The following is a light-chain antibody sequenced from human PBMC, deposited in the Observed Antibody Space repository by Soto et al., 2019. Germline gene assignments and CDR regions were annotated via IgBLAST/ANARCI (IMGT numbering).Light chain of an antibody. J-gene: IGKJ3*01. V-gene: IGKV3-20*01. CDR3: HQYGSSPPRFT. CDR2: GAS. Sequence: EIVLTQSPGTLSLSPGERDTLSCRASQSVSSSYLAWYQQKPGQAPRLLIYGASSRATVIPDRFSGSGCGTDFTLTISRQELEDFAVDSCHQYGSSPPRFTFGPGTKVDIK. CDR1: QSVSSSY.